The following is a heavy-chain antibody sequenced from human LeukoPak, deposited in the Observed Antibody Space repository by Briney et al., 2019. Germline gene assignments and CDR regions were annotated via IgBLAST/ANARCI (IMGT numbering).Heavy chain of an antibody. V-gene: IGHV3-30*02. CDR3: ANTGAGTSSYFYYYMDV. CDR1: GFTFSSYG. CDR2: IRYDGSNK. J-gene: IGHJ6*03. D-gene: IGHD2-2*01. Sequence: GGSLRLSCAASGFTFSSYGMHWVRQAPGKGLEWVAFIRYDGSNKYYADSVKGRFTFSRDNSKNTLYLQMNSLRAEDTAVYYCANTGAGTSSYFYYYMDVWGKGTTVTVSS.